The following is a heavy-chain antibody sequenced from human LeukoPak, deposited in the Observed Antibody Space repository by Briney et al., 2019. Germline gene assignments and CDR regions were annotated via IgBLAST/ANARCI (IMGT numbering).Heavy chain of an antibody. CDR3: ARDTPKPPFGELWGYYFDY. Sequence: SETLSLTCTVSGGSISSYYWSWIRQPAGKGLEWIGRIYTSGSTNYNPSLKSGVTMSVDTSKNQFSLKLSSVTAADTAVYYCARDTPKPPFGELWGYYFDYWGPGTLVTVSS. V-gene: IGHV4-4*07. J-gene: IGHJ4*02. D-gene: IGHD3-10*01. CDR2: IYTSGST. CDR1: GGSISSYY.